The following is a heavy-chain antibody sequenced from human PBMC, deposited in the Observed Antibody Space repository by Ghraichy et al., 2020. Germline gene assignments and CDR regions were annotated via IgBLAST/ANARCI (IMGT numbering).Heavy chain of an antibody. CDR1: GFTFEDYS. Sequence: GGSLRLSCAASGFTFEDYSMHWVRQAPGKGLEWVSLITWDGDSTYYAESVKGRFTISRDNSKNSLYLQINSLRTEDTALYYCARDLFRGDGYNFIYYSGMDVWGQGTTVTVSS. J-gene: IGHJ6*02. V-gene: IGHV3-43*01. D-gene: IGHD5-24*01. CDR2: ITWDGDST. CDR3: ARDLFRGDGYNFIYYSGMDV.